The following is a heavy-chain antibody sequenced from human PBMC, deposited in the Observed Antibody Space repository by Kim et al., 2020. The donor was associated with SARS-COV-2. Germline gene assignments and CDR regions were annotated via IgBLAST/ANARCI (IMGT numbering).Heavy chain of an antibody. CDR3: ARDRGSSGSGYYYYGMDV. CDR1: GGSISSYY. D-gene: IGHD3-22*01. J-gene: IGHJ6*02. V-gene: IGHV4-59*01. Sequence: SETLSLTRTVSGGSISSYYWSWIRQPPGKGLEWIGYIYYSGSTNYNPSLKSRVTISVDTSKNQFSLKLSSVTAADTAVYYCARDRGSSGSGYYYYGMDVCGQGTTVTVSS. CDR2: IYYSGST.